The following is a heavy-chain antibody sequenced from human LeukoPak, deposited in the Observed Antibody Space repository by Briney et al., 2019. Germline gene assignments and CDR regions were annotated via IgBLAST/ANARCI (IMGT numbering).Heavy chain of an antibody. Sequence: SETLSLTCTVSGGSVSSYYWNWIRQPPGKGLEWLGYIHYSGSTKYNPSLESRVTISLDTAKNQFSLRLSSLTAADTAVYYCARGEGQAVSAFDYWGQGMLVTVSS. CDR1: GGSVSSYY. CDR2: IHYSGST. V-gene: IGHV4-59*02. J-gene: IGHJ4*02. CDR3: ARGEGQAVSAFDY. D-gene: IGHD2-21*02.